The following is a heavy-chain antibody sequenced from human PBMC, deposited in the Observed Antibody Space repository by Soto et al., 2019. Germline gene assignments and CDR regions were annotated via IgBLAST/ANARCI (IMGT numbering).Heavy chain of an antibody. D-gene: IGHD1-26*01. V-gene: IGHV3-30*18. Sequence: PGGSLRLSCAASGFTFSSYGMHWVRQAPGKGLEWVAVISYDGSNKYYADSVKGRFTISRDNSKNTLYLQMNSLRAEDTAVYYCAKDAKRSYSGSYYPFDYWGQGTLVTVSS. CDR3: AKDAKRSYSGSYYPFDY. CDR2: ISYDGSNK. J-gene: IGHJ4*02. CDR1: GFTFSSYG.